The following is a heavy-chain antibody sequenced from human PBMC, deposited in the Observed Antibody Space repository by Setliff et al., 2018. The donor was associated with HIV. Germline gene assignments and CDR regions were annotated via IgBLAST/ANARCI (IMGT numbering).Heavy chain of an antibody. Sequence: ASVKVSCKASGGTSSTYAVSWVRQAPGHGLGWMGGIIPIFGTPNYAQKFQGRVTITADESTGTAYMELSSLRSEDTAVYYCARGPGAAVYYYYMDVWGKGTTVTVSS. V-gene: IGHV1-69*13. J-gene: IGHJ6*03. CDR3: ARGPGAAVYYYYMDV. CDR2: IIPIFGTP. CDR1: GGTSSTYA. D-gene: IGHD1-26*01.